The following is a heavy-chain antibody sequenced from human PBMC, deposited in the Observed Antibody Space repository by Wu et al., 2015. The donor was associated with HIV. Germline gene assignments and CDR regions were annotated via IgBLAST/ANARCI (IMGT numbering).Heavy chain of an antibody. CDR2: INPSGGST. CDR3: ARDTDIPIYDSSGYLDY. V-gene: IGHV1-46*01. CDR1: GYTFTSYY. J-gene: IGHJ4*02. D-gene: IGHD3-22*01. Sequence: QVQLVQSGAEVKKPGASVKVSCKASGYTFTSYYMHWVRQAPGQGLEWMGIINPSGGSTSYAQKFQGRVTMTRDTSTSTVYMELSSLRSEDTAVYYCARDTDIPIYDSSGYLDYWGQGTLVTVSS.